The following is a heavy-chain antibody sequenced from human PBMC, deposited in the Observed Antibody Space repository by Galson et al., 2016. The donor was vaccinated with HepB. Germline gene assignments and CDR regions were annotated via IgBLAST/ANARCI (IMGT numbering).Heavy chain of an antibody. D-gene: IGHD3-10*01. CDR1: GLIFTKTW. Sequence: SLRLSCAASGLIFTKTWMSWVRQAPGKGLEWVGRIKSKTDDGRADYAAPVIGRFTISRDDSENTVYLQMNSMKTEDTAIYYCTTGNDITYYYGSGSFYGDFDYWGQGALVTVSS. CDR2: IKSKTDDGRA. V-gene: IGHV3-15*01. CDR3: TTGNDITYYYGSGSFYGDFDY. J-gene: IGHJ4*02.